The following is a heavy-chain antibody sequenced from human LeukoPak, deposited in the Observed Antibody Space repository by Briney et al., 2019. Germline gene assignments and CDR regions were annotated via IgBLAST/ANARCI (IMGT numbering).Heavy chain of an antibody. CDR3: AKEDAVGGGYFDY. Sequence: GGSLRLSCAASGFSFSNYAMSWVRQAPARGLEWVSSLRGDGDTFYADSVKGRFTISRDNSKNTQYLQMHSLRAEDTAVYYCAKEDAVGGGYFDYWGQGVLVTVTS. CDR1: GFSFSNYA. V-gene: IGHV3-23*01. CDR2: LRGDGDT. J-gene: IGHJ4*02. D-gene: IGHD3-16*01.